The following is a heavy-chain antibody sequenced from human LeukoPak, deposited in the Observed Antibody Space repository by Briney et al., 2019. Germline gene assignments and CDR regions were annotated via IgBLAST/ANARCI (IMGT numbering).Heavy chain of an antibody. J-gene: IGHJ6*03. Sequence: GASVKVSCKASGYTFTGYYMHWVRQAPGQGLGWMGWINPNSGGTNYAQKFQGRVTMTRDTSISTAYMELSRLRSDDTAVYYCAGGYSYGDYYYYYMDVWGKGTTVTVSS. D-gene: IGHD5-18*01. CDR3: AGGYSYGDYYYYYMDV. CDR2: INPNSGGT. V-gene: IGHV1-2*02. CDR1: GYTFTGYY.